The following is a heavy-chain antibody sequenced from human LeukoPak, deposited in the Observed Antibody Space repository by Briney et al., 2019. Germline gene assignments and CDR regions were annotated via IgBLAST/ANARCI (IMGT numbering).Heavy chain of an antibody. CDR2: VNNDGSTT. V-gene: IGHV3-74*01. Sequence: GESLKISCKGSGYSFTSYWIGWVRQMPGKGLVWVSRVNNDGSTTNYADSVKGRFTISRDNTKNTLYLQMNSLRAEDTAVYFCLAAAGTIGWGQGTLVTVSS. CDR1: GYSFTSYW. D-gene: IGHD6-13*01. CDR3: LAAAGTIG. J-gene: IGHJ4*02.